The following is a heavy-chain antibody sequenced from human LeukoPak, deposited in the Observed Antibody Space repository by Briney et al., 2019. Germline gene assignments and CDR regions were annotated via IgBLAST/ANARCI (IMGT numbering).Heavy chain of an antibody. CDR1: GFTFDDYA. Sequence: GRSLRLSCAASGFTFDDYAMHWVRQAPGKGLGWVSGISWNSGSIGYADSVKGRFTISRDNARNSLYLQMNSLIAEDTALYYCASSSGWYTDWGQGTLVPVSS. D-gene: IGHD6-19*01. CDR3: ASSSGWYTD. J-gene: IGHJ4*02. CDR2: ISWNSGSI. V-gene: IGHV3-9*01.